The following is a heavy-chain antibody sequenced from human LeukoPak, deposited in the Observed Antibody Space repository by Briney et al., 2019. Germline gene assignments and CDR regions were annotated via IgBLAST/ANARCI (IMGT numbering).Heavy chain of an antibody. CDR1: GFTFNTYV. J-gene: IGHJ5*02. Sequence: GGSLRLSCAASGFTFNTYVMHWVRQAPGKGLEWVAVIWYDGSNKYYADSVKGRFTMSRDNSKNTLYMQMNSLRAEDTAVYYCAREGTYYYDSSGRDNWFDPWGQGTLVTVSS. CDR2: IWYDGSNK. D-gene: IGHD3-22*01. V-gene: IGHV3-33*01. CDR3: AREGTYYYDSSGRDNWFDP.